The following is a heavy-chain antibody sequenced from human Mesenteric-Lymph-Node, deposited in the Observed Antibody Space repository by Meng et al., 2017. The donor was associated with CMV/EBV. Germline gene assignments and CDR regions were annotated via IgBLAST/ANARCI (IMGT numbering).Heavy chain of an antibody. CDR3: ARGKYHYDSSGYYRWFDP. CDR2: ISGSDTTI. J-gene: IGHJ5*02. D-gene: IGHD3-22*01. CDR1: GFTFSDYY. V-gene: IGHV3-11*01. Sequence: LSLTCAASGFTFSDYYMSWIRQAPGKGLEWVSYISGSDTTIYYADSVKGRFTISRDNAKNSLYLQMNSLRAEDTAVYYCARGKYHYDSSGYYRWFDPWAREPWSPSPQ.